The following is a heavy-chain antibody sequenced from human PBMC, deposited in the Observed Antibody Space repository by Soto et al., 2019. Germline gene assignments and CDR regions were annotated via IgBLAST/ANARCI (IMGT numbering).Heavy chain of an antibody. Sequence: PWVSXRVSCASSVLTFVIYWMVLVRQAPGKGLEWVAHIKQDGGEKYYVDSVKGRFTISRDNAKNSLYLQMNSVRADDTALYYCKVGIRDDFDVWGQGTMVNV. CDR3: KVGIRDDFDV. CDR1: VLTFVIYW. CDR2: IKQDGGEK. D-gene: IGHD1-26*01. V-gene: IGHV3-7*01. J-gene: IGHJ3*01.